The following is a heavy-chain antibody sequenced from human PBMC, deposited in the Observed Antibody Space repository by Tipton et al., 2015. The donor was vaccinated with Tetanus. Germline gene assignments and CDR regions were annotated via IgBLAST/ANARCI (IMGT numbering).Heavy chain of an antibody. Sequence: TLSLTCTVSGGSISSYYWSWIRQPPGKGLEWIGYIYYSGSTNYNPSLKSRVTISVDTSKNQFSLKLSSVTAADTAVYYCARETGYGDPVDFDYCGQGTLVSVSS. D-gene: IGHD4-17*01. V-gene: IGHV4-59*01. CDR3: ARETGYGDPVDFDY. J-gene: IGHJ4*02. CDR2: IYYSGST. CDR1: GGSISSYY.